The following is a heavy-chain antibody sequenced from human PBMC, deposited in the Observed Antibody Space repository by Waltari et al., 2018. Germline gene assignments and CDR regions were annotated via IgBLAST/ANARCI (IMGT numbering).Heavy chain of an antibody. D-gene: IGHD5-18*01. CDR1: GFTFSRYW. J-gene: IGHJ4*02. Sequence: EVQQVESGGGLVQPGGSLRLSCAASGFTFSRYWMHWVRQAPGKGLVWVSRINRDGRRTTYAESVKGRFTISRDNAKITVYLQMNSLRAEDTAVYYCARDPDSNGYSSFDYWGQGTLVTVSS. V-gene: IGHV3-74*01. CDR2: INRDGRRT. CDR3: ARDPDSNGYSSFDY.